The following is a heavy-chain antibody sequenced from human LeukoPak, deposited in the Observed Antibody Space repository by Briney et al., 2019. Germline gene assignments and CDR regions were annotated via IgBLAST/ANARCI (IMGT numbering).Heavy chain of an antibody. CDR3: ARDVSWGSGIDY. CDR1: GFTFSSYA. V-gene: IGHV3-23*01. CDR2: MSGSGGFT. Sequence: GGSLRPSCAASGFTFSSYAMSWVRQAPGKGLEWVSAMSGSGGFTYYAGSVKGRFTISRDNSKNTLYLQMNSLRAEDTAVYYCARDVSWGSGIDYWGQGTLVTVSS. D-gene: IGHD7-27*01. J-gene: IGHJ4*02.